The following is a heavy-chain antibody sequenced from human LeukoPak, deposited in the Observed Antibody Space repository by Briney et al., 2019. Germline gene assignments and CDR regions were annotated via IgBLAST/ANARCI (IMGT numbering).Heavy chain of an antibody. Sequence: PGGSLRLSCAASGFTFSNYWMSWVRQAPGKRLEWVANIKQDGSEKYYVDSVKGRFTISRDNAKNSLYLQMDSLRAEDTAVYYCARRYYYDSSLDAFDIWGQGTMVTVSS. CDR1: GFTFSNYW. CDR3: ARRYYYDSSLDAFDI. J-gene: IGHJ3*02. D-gene: IGHD3-22*01. CDR2: IKQDGSEK. V-gene: IGHV3-7*01.